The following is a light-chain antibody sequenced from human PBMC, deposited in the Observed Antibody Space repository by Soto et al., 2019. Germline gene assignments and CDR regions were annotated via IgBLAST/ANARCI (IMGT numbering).Light chain of an antibody. CDR2: AAS. CDR1: QSISSY. Sequence: DIQMTQSPSSLCASVGDRVTIACRASQSISSYLNWYQLKPGKAPKLLIYAASSLQSGVPSRFSGSGSGTVFTLTISSLQPEDFAIDHCQHSLNTPWKFGPGTK. J-gene: IGKJ1*01. V-gene: IGKV1-39*01. CDR3: QHSLNTPWK.